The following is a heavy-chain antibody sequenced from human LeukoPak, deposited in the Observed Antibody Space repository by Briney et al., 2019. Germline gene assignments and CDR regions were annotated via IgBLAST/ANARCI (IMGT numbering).Heavy chain of an antibody. V-gene: IGHV4-59*01. Sequence: SETLSLTCAVYGGSFSGYYWSWIRQPPGKGLEWIGYIYYSGSTNYNPSLKSRVTISVDTSKNQFSLKLSSVTAADTAVYYCAGTYYYDSSGFQLGRWGQGTLVTVSS. CDR2: IYYSGST. J-gene: IGHJ4*02. CDR1: GGSFSGYY. CDR3: AGTYYYDSSGFQLGR. D-gene: IGHD3-22*01.